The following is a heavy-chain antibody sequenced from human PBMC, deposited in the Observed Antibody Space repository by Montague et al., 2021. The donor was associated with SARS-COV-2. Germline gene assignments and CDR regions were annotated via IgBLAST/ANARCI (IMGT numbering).Heavy chain of an antibody. D-gene: IGHD6-13*01. CDR1: GFTVSSNY. Sequence: SLRLSCAASGFTVSSNYMSWVRQAPGKGLEWVSVIYSGGSTYYAXXVKGRFTISRDNSKNTLYLQMNSLRAEDTAVHYCARGEQQQLNFYYYYYGMDVWGQGTTVTVSS. CDR3: ARGEQQQLNFYYYYYGMDV. J-gene: IGHJ6*02. CDR2: IYSGGST. V-gene: IGHV3-53*01.